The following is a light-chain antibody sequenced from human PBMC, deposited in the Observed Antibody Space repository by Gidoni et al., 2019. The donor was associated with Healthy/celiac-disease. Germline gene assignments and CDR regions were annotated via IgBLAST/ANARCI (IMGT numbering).Light chain of an antibody. CDR2: AAS. V-gene: IGKV1-12*02. CDR1: QGISSW. Sequence: DIQMTQSPSSVSASVGDRVTITCRASQGISSWLDWYQQKPGKAPKLLIYAASSLQSGVPSRFSGSGSGTDFTLTISSLQPEDFATYYCQQDNSFPWTFGQGTKVEIK. J-gene: IGKJ1*01. CDR3: QQDNSFPWT.